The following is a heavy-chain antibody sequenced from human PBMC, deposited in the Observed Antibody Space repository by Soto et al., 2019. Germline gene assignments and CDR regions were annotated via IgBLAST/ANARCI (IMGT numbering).Heavy chain of an antibody. D-gene: IGHD2-15*01. J-gene: IGHJ3*02. CDR2: ISWNSGSI. Sequence: EVQLVESGGGLVQPGRSLRLSCAASGFTFDDYAMHWVRQAPGKGLEWVSGISWNSGSIGYADSVKGRFTISRDNAKKSLYLQMNSLRAEDTALYYCAKFARAFWVAAPPIVLADDAFDIWGQGTMVTVSS. CDR1: GFTFDDYA. V-gene: IGHV3-9*01. CDR3: AKFARAFWVAAPPIVLADDAFDI.